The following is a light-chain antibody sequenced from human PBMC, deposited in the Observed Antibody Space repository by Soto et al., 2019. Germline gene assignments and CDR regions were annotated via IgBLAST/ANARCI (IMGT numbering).Light chain of an antibody. Sequence: QSALTQPASVSGSPGQSITFSCTGTSSDVGGYNYVSWYQQHPGKAPKLMIYEVSNRPSGVSNRFSGSKSGNTASLTISGLQAEDEADYYCSSYTSTTFVVFGGGTKVTVL. J-gene: IGLJ2*01. V-gene: IGLV2-14*01. CDR3: SSYTSTTFVV. CDR1: SSDVGGYNY. CDR2: EVS.